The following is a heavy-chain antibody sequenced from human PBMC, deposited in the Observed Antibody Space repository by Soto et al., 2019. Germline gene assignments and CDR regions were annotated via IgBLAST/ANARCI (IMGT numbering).Heavy chain of an antibody. CDR1: GGAKSRYA. CDR3: AERPGSGSYYEAADYYYYGMDV. J-gene: IGHJ6*02. Sequence: PVEVSSEASGGAKSRYASCWVRHTKKQKLEWMGGIIPIFGTANYAQKFQGRVTITADESTSTAYMELSSLRSEDTAVYYCAERPGSGSYYEAADYYYYGMDVWGQGTTVTVSS. V-gene: IGHV1-69*13. CDR2: IIPIFGTA. D-gene: IGHD3-10*01.